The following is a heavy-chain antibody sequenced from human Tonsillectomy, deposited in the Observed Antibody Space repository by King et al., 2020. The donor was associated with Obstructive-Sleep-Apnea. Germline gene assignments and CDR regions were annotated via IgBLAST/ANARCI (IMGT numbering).Heavy chain of an antibody. Sequence: VQLVESGGGLIQPGRSLRRSCAASGFTFDDYAMHWVRQAPGKGLEWVSGITWNSGSIGYADSVKGRFTISRDNCKNSLYLQMNTLRAEDTALYFCAKDGRIAAAGTGPYFDYWGQGALVTVSS. D-gene: IGHD6-13*01. J-gene: IGHJ4*02. CDR1: GFTFDDYA. CDR2: ITWNSGSI. V-gene: IGHV3-9*01. CDR3: AKDGRIAAAGTGPYFDY.